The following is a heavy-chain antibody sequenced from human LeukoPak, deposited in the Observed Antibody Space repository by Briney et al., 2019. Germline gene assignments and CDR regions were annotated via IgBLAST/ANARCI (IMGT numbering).Heavy chain of an antibody. CDR3: AKAEYSYYGDYPFFDY. V-gene: IGHV3-9*01. J-gene: IGHJ4*02. CDR2: ISWNSGSI. D-gene: IGHD4-17*01. CDR1: GFTFDDYP. Sequence: GGSVRLSCAASGFTFDDYPMHWVRHAPWKGLEWVLAISWNSGSIGYADSVEGRFTISRDNAKNSLYLQMNSLRAEDTALYYCAKAEYSYYGDYPFFDYWGQGTLVTVSS.